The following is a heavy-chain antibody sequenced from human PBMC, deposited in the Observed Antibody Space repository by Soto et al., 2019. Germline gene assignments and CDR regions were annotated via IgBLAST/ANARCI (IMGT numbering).Heavy chain of an antibody. CDR3: VRASVRGYGDYGINPLYFFDY. J-gene: IGHJ4*02. V-gene: IGHV4-4*02. Sequence: QVQLQESGPRLVKPSGTLSLNCAVSGASFTNGFWWSWVRQSPERGLEWIGEVYYTGSTNYNPSLKSRVTISVDKSKSQFSLKLDSVTAADTAVYYCVRASVRGYGDYGINPLYFFDYWGRGTLVTVSS. CDR1: GASFTNGFW. CDR2: VYYTGST. D-gene: IGHD4-17*01.